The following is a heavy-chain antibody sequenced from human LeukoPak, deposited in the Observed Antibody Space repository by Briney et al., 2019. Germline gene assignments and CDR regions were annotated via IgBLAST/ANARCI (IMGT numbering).Heavy chain of an antibody. CDR2: ISGSGGAT. V-gene: IGHV3-23*01. Sequence: GGSLRLSCAASVTFSNAWMNWVRQAPGKGLEWVSGISGSGGATYYADSVKGRFTISRDDPHNTLYLQMNSLRAEDTAVYYCARDMYYDFWSGYYTGRPYYFDYWGQGTLVTVSS. CDR1: VTFSNAW. J-gene: IGHJ4*02. CDR3: ARDMYYDFWSGYYTGRPYYFDY. D-gene: IGHD3-3*01.